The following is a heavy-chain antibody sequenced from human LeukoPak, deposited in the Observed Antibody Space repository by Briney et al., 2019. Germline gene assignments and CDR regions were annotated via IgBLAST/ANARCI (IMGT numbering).Heavy chain of an antibody. J-gene: IGHJ4*02. V-gene: IGHV4-59*01. CDR1: GGSINSFY. Sequence: PSETLSLTCTVSGGSINSFYLSWIRQPPGKGLEWIGYIYNRGSTNYNPSLKSRVIISVDTSKNHFSLKLSSVTAADTAVYYCARLGEVYGDPGYYFDYWGQGTLVTVSS. D-gene: IGHD4-17*01. CDR2: IYNRGST. CDR3: ARLGEVYGDPGYYFDY.